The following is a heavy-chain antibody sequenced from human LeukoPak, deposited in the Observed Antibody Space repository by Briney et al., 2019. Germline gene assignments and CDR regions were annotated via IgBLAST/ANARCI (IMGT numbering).Heavy chain of an antibody. Sequence: GGSLRLSWAAAGFTFSSYAMHWVRQAPGKGLEWVAVISYDGNNKYYADSVKGRFTLSRDNSKNTLYLQMNSLRAEDTAVYYCAKCILTGSYKGYMDVWGKGTTVTISS. CDR1: GFTFSSYA. CDR2: ISYDGNNK. CDR3: AKCILTGSYKGYMDV. V-gene: IGHV3-30*04. D-gene: IGHD3-9*01. J-gene: IGHJ6*03.